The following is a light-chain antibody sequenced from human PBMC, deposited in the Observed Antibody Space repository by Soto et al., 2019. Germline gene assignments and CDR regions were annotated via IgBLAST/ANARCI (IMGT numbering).Light chain of an antibody. V-gene: IGKV3-20*01. Sequence: EIVLTQSPGTLSLSPGERATLSCRASQSVSSSYLAWYQQKRDQAPRLLIYGTSSRATGIPDRFSGSGSGTDFTLTISRLEPEDFAVYYCQQYGSSPPYTFGQGTKLEIK. J-gene: IGKJ2*01. CDR1: QSVSSSY. CDR3: QQYGSSPPYT. CDR2: GTS.